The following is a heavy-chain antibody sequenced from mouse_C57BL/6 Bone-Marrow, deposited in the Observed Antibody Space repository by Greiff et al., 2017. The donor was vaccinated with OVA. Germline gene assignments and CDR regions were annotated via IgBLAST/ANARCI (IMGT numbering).Heavy chain of an antibody. V-gene: IGHV1-82*01. D-gene: IGHD1-1*02. J-gene: IGHJ2*01. CDR3: ARYGY. Sequence: VQLQQSGPELVKPGASVKISCKASGYAFSSSWMNWVKQRPGKGLEWIGRIYPGDGDTNYNGKFKGKATFTADTSSNTAYMQLSSLTTEDSAIYYCARYGYWGQGTTLTVSS. CDR2: IYPGDGDT. CDR1: GYAFSSSW.